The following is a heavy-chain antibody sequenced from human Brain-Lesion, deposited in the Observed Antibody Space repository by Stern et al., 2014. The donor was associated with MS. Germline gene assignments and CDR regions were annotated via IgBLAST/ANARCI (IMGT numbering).Heavy chain of an antibody. CDR2: IGPGDSYT. CDR3: ARRGDSSSSGFDY. J-gene: IGHJ4*02. V-gene: IGHV5-51*01. Sequence: EVQLVQSGAEVKKPGESLKISCKGSGYRFTSNWIGWGRQMPGKGLEWIGIIGPGDSYTRYSPSFQGQVTISADKSISTAYLQWSSLQASDPAMYYCARRGDSSSSGFDYWGQGTLVIVSS. CDR1: GYRFTSNW. D-gene: IGHD6-6*01.